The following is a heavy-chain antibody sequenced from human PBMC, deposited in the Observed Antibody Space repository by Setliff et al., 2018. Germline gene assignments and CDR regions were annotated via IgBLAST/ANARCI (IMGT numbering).Heavy chain of an antibody. CDR2: INHSGNT. D-gene: IGHD6-19*01. V-gene: IGHV4-4*02. J-gene: IGHJ6*03. CDR1: GDSISSGNW. Sequence: ETLSLTCAVSGDSISSGNWWSWVRQPPEKGLEWIGEINHSGNTNYNPSLKSRVTMSVDKSTNQFSLKLNSVTAADTAVYYCVRTDYSDGRYSMDVWGKGTTVTVSS. CDR3: VRTDYSDGRYSMDV.